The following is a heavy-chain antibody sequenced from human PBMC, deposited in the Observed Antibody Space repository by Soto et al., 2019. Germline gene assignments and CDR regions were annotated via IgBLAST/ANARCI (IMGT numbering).Heavy chain of an antibody. CDR1: GASVSSSNW. CDR2: ISDRETT. CDR3: ARVFSGNKEWFDP. Sequence: SETLSLTCAVSGASVSSSNWWSWVRQPPGKGLEWIGEISDRETTNYNPPLKSRVTISVDKSKNEVSLKVTSVTAADTAVYYCARVFSGNKEWFDPWGQGILVTV. V-gene: IGHV4-4*02. D-gene: IGHD3-10*01. J-gene: IGHJ5*02.